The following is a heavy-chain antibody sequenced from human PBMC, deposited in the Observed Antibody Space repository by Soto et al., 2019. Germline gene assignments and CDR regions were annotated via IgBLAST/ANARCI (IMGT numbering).Heavy chain of an antibody. V-gene: IGHV3-48*03. CDR2: IDSSGNTI. D-gene: IGHD6-13*01. J-gene: IGHJ4*02. CDR3: ARDGPAADFDH. Sequence: EVQLVESGGGLAQPGGSLRLSCAASGFTFSGYEINWVRQAPGKGLEWVSYIDSSGNTIDYADSVKGRFTISRDNAKNSLYLQMNSLRAEDTAIYYCARDGPAADFDHWGQGTQVTVSS. CDR1: GFTFSGYE.